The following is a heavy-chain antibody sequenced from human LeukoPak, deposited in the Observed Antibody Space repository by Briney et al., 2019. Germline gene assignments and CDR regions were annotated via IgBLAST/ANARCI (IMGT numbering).Heavy chain of an antibody. J-gene: IGHJ5*02. CDR2: IYYSGST. Sequence: SETLSLTCTVSGGSISSSSYYWGWIRQPPGKGLEWIGNIYYSGSTNYNPSLKSRVTISVDTSKNQFSLKLSSVTAADTAVYYCARQLWFGVSEDSWFDPWGQGTLVTVSS. V-gene: IGHV4-61*05. D-gene: IGHD3-10*01. CDR1: GGSISSSSYY. CDR3: ARQLWFGVSEDSWFDP.